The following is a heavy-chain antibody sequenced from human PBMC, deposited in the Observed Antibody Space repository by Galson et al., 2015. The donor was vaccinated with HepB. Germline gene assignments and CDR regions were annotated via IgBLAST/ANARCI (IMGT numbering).Heavy chain of an antibody. J-gene: IGHJ4*02. CDR2: LKEDGSDK. CDR1: GFSFSTYW. V-gene: IGHV3-7*01. D-gene: IGHD6-25*01. Sequence: SLRLSCAASGFSFSTYWMSWVRQTPEKGLEWVANLKEDGSDKYYVDSVEGRFALSRDNAKNSLYLQMNSLRAEDTALYYCARDSSGYDYWGQGALVTVSS. CDR3: ARDSSGYDY.